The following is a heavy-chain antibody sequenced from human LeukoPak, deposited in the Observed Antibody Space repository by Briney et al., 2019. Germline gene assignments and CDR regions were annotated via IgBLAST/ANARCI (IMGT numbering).Heavy chain of an antibody. CDR1: GYTFTSYD. J-gene: IGHJ4*01. V-gene: IGHV1-8*01. D-gene: IGHD5-18*01. Sequence: ASVKVSCKASGYTFTSYDINWVRQATGQGLEWMGWMNPNSGNTGYAQKFQGRVTMTRNTSISTAYMELSSLRSEDTAVYYCARGGIQPKVWKGDYWGQEPWSPSPQ. CDR2: MNPNSGNT. CDR3: ARGGIQPKVWKGDY.